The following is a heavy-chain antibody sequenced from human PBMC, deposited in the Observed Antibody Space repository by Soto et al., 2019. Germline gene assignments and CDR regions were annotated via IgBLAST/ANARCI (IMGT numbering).Heavy chain of an antibody. D-gene: IGHD2-15*01. V-gene: IGHV3-73*02. CDR3: TGGYCTGGTCYSGYFQH. CDR1: GFTFSGST. Sequence: EVQLVQSGGGLVQPGGSLKLSCAAYGFTFSGSTVHWVRQASGEGLQWVGRIRSKANDYATTYIASVKGRFTISRDDSRNTAYLQMSDLKTEDTAVYYCTGGYCTGGTCYSGYFQHWGQGALVTVFS. CDR2: IRSKANDYAT. J-gene: IGHJ1*01.